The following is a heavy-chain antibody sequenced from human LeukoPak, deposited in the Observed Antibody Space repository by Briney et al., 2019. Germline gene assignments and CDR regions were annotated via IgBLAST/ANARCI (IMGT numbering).Heavy chain of an antibody. D-gene: IGHD2-2*02. J-gene: IGHJ4*02. CDR3: AREYCSSTSCYRGFDY. Sequence: PGRSLRLSCAASGFTFSSYAMHWVRQAPGKGLEWVSYISSSGSTIYYADSVKGRFTISRDNAKNSLYLQMNSLRAEDTAVYYCAREYCSSTSCYRGFDYWGQGTLVTVSS. V-gene: IGHV3-48*04. CDR2: ISSSGSTI. CDR1: GFTFSSYA.